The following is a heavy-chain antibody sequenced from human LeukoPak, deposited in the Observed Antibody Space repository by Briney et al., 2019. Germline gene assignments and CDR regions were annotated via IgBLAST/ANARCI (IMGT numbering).Heavy chain of an antibody. Sequence: PGGSLRLSCAASGFTFDDYAMHWVRQAPGKGLEWVSGISWNSGSIGYADSVKGRFTISRDNAKNSLYLQMNSLRAEDTALYYCAKDIEQQLGGGWFDPWGQGTLVTVSS. CDR1: GFTFDDYA. D-gene: IGHD6-13*01. J-gene: IGHJ5*02. CDR3: AKDIEQQLGGGWFDP. V-gene: IGHV3-9*01. CDR2: ISWNSGSI.